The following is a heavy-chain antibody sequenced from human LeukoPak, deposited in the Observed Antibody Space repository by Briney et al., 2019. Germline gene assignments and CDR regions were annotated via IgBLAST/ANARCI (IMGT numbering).Heavy chain of an antibody. CDR2: IYYSGST. J-gene: IGHJ6*02. D-gene: IGHD3-10*01. Sequence: SETLSLTCTVSGGSISSYYWSWIRQPPGKGLEWIGYIYYSGSTDYNPSLKSRVTISVDTSKNQFSLKLSSVTAADTAVYYCARGRHLWFGELAPYGMDVWGQGTTVTVSS. CDR1: GGSISSYY. V-gene: IGHV4-59*01. CDR3: ARGRHLWFGELAPYGMDV.